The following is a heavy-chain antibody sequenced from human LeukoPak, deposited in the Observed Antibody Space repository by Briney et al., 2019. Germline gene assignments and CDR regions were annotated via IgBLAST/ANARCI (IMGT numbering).Heavy chain of an antibody. CDR1: GGSFSGYY. Sequence: SETLSLTCAVYGGSFSGYYWSWIRQPPGKGLEWIGEINHSGSTNYNPSLKSRVTISVDTSRNQFSLKLSSVTAADTAVYYCAREGGGYDIPPTENWFDPWGQGTLVTVSS. D-gene: IGHD3-9*01. J-gene: IGHJ5*02. V-gene: IGHV4-34*01. CDR3: AREGGGYDIPPTENWFDP. CDR2: INHSGST.